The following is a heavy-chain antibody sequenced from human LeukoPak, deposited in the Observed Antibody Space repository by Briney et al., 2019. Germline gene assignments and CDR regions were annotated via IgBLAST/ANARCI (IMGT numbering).Heavy chain of an antibody. J-gene: IGHJ5*02. CDR3: AKENVVVPAAIGWFDP. D-gene: IGHD2-2*01. CDR1: GFTFSSYG. Sequence: GGSLRLSCAASGFTFSSYGMHWVRQAPGKGLEWVAVISYDGSNKYYADSVKGRFTIFRDNSKNTLYLQMNSLRAEDTAVYYCAKENVVVPAAIGWFDPWGQGTLVTVSS. CDR2: ISYDGSNK. V-gene: IGHV3-30*18.